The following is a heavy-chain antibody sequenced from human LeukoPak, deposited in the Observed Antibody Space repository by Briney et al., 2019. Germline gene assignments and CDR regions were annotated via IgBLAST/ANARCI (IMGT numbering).Heavy chain of an antibody. Sequence: PGGSLRLSCAASGFTFSSYAMSWVRQAPGKGLEWISTITASSVTTYYADSVKGRFTISRDNSKNTLFLQMNSLRAEDTAVHYCAKAPYDTSGFSSPNYFDYWGQGTLVTVSS. V-gene: IGHV3-23*01. CDR3: AKAPYDTSGFSSPNYFDY. CDR1: GFTFSSYA. J-gene: IGHJ4*02. CDR2: ITASSVTT. D-gene: IGHD3-22*01.